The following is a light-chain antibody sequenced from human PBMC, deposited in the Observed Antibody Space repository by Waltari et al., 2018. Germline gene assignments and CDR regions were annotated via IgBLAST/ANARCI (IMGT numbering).Light chain of an antibody. CDR2: DVS. CDR1: SGDVGGYNY. V-gene: IGLV2-14*01. CDR3: ASYTNSDSEV. J-gene: IGLJ3*02. Sequence: QSALTQPASVSGSPGQSITISCTGTSGDVGGYNYVSWFQQHPGKVPKLIISDVSNRPSGVSDRFAGSKSGNTASLTIAGLQAEDAASYYCASYTNSDSEVFGGGTKVTVL.